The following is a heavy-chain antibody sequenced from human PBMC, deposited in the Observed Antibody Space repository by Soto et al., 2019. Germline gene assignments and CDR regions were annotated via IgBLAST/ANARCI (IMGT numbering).Heavy chain of an antibody. CDR1: GDSMSSYY. J-gene: IGHJ4*02. V-gene: IGHV4-59*01. D-gene: IGHD4-4*01. CDR3: ARAKSNYQPFDL. CDR2: IYYSGST. Sequence: SETLSLTYTVSGDSMSSYYWSWIRQPPGKGLEWIGYIYYSGSTTYNPSLRSRVTMSVDTSKNQFSLRLSSVTAADTAVYYCARAKSNYQPFDLCGQGSQVT.